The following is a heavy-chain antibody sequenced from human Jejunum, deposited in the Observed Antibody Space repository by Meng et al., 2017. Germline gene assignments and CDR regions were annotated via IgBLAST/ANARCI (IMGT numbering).Heavy chain of an antibody. D-gene: IGHD1-14*01. CDR1: GASTTAPFY. Sequence: QVCLQESGPGLVKPSEPLSLTCTVSGASTTAPFYWTWIRQAPGKGLEWIGEVWPSGATYYNPSLSSRITISIDTSNNQFSLEVAFLTAADTAVYYCARAIRERYFDSWGQGTLVTVSS. CDR3: ARAIRERYFDS. CDR2: VWPSGAT. V-gene: IGHV4-59*12. J-gene: IGHJ4*02.